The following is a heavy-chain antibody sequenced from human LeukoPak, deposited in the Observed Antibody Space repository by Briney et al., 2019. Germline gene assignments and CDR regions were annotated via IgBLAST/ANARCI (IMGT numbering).Heavy chain of an antibody. V-gene: IGHV3-23*05. D-gene: IGHD6-13*01. CDR1: EFTFSDFA. CDR3: ARVRNSSWYDFDY. J-gene: IGHJ4*01. Sequence: PGGSLRLSYAASEFTFSDFAMGWVRQAPGKGLQWVSTISSTGGNRYYTNSVRGRFTISRNTSKNTLYLQMNSLRAEDTAIYYCARVRNSSWYDFDYWGRGILVTVSS. CDR2: ISSTGGNR.